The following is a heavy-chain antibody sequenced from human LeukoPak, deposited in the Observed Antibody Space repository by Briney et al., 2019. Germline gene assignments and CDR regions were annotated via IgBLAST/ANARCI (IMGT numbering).Heavy chain of an antibody. D-gene: IGHD1-1*01. V-gene: IGHV3-53*01. CDR2: IYSGGST. J-gene: IGHJ6*02. CDR1: GFTVSSNY. CDR3: ARESRVPVQKYYYYYGMDV. Sequence: PGGSLRLSCAASGFTVSSNYMSWVRQAPGKGLEWVSVIYSGGSTYYADSVKGRFTISRDNSKNTLYLQMNSLRAEDTAVYYCARESRVPVQKYYYYYGMDVWGQGTTVTVSS.